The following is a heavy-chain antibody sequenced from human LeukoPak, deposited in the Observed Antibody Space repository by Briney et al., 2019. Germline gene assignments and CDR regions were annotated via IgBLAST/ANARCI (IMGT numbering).Heavy chain of an antibody. CDR2: INHSGDT. CDR3: ARGPGTVGLSP. J-gene: IGHJ5*02. CDR1: GGSFTNYY. V-gene: IGHV4-34*01. D-gene: IGHD1/OR15-1a*01. Sequence: SETLSLTCNVSGGSFTNYYWSWIRQTPEKGLEWIGQINHSGDTSYNPSLRSRITLSVDRSKNQFSLKVTSVTAADTGVYYCARGPGTVGLSPWGQGTLVTVSS.